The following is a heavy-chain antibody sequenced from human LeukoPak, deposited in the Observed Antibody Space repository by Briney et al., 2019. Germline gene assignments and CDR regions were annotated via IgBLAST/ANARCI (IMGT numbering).Heavy chain of an antibody. D-gene: IGHD6-13*01. CDR2: ISSSSSYI. CDR1: GFTFSSYS. CDR3: ARGEAAAGRLDY. J-gene: IGHJ4*02. Sequence: GGSLRLSCAASGFTFSSYSMNWVRQAPGKGLEWVSSISSSSSYIYYADSVKGRFTISRDNAKNSLYLQMNSLRAEDTAVYYCARGEAAAGRLDYWGQGTLVTVSS. V-gene: IGHV3-21*01.